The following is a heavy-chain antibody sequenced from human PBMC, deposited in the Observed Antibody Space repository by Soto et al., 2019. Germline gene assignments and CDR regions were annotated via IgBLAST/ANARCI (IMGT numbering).Heavy chain of an antibody. Sequence: GGSLRLSCAASGFTFSSYSVNWVRQAPGKGLEWVSYISSGSKTIYYADSVKGRFTVSRDDAKNSQYLQMNSLRDEDTAVYYCAREDILGVRSFDYWGQGTLVTVSS. CDR2: ISSGSKTI. V-gene: IGHV3-48*02. CDR3: AREDILGVRSFDY. D-gene: IGHD3-9*01. J-gene: IGHJ4*02. CDR1: GFTFSSYS.